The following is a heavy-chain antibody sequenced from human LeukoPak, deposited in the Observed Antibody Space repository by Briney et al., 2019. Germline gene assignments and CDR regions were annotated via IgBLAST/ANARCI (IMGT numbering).Heavy chain of an antibody. D-gene: IGHD1-7*01. CDR2: ISYSGST. CDR3: ARRITGTTLDY. Sequence: SETLSLTCTVSGGSISSYYWSWIRQPPGKGLEWIGYISYSGSTYYNPSLKSRVTISVDTSKNQFSLQLSSVTAADTAVYYCARRITGTTLDYWGQGTLVTVSS. CDR1: GGSISSYY. J-gene: IGHJ4*02. V-gene: IGHV4-59*06.